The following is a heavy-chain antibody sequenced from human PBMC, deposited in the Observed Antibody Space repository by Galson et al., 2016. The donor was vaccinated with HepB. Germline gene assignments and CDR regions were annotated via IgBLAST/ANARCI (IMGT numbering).Heavy chain of an antibody. D-gene: IGHD6-19*01. J-gene: IGHJ4*02. CDR2: IKQDGSEK. Sequence: SLRLSCAASGVTFSSHGMHWVRQAPGMGLEWVANIKQDGSEKNYVVSVKGRFTIFRDNAKNSVFLQMNSLRVDDTAAYYCAKSRPGVAEENWGQGALVTVSS. CDR3: AKSRPGVAEEN. CDR1: GVTFSSHG. V-gene: IGHV3-7*03.